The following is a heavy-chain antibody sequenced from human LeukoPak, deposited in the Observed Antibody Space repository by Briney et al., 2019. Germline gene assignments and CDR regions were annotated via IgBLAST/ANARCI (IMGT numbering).Heavy chain of an antibody. CDR2: ISGSGGST. D-gene: IGHD3-10*01. CDR3: AKDPKVLLWFGANYYGVDV. CDR1: GFTFSSYA. J-gene: IGHJ6*02. Sequence: QSGGSLRLSCAASGFTFSSYAMSWVRQAPGKGLEWVSAISGSGGSTYYADSVKGRFTISRDNSKNTLYLQMNSLRAEDTAVYYCAKDPKVLLWFGANYYGVDVWGQGTTVTVSS. V-gene: IGHV3-23*01.